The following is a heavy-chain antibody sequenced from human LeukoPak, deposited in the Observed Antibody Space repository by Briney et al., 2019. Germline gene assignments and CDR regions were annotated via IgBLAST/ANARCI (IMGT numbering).Heavy chain of an antibody. Sequence: ASVKVSCKASGGTFSSYTISWVRQAPGQGLEWMGWISPYNGNTNYAQKLQGRVTITTDTSTSTAYMELRSLRYDDTAVYYCARGGSSPGFDYWGQGTLVTVSS. CDR2: ISPYNGNT. CDR1: GGTFSSYT. CDR3: ARGGSSPGFDY. V-gene: IGHV1-18*01. D-gene: IGHD1-26*01. J-gene: IGHJ4*02.